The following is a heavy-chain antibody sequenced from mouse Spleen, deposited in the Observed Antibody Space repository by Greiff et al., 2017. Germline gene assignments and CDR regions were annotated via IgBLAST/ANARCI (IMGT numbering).Heavy chain of an antibody. CDR2: IKPYNGGT. CDR3: ARGAYGNYLGF. CDR1: GYSFTGYT. D-gene: IGHD6-5*01. J-gene: IGHJ2*01. V-gene: IGHV1-18*01. Sequence: VQLQQSGPELVKPGASMKISCKASGYSFTGYTLNWVKQSHGKNLEWIGLIKPYNGGTSYNQKFKGKATLTVDKSSSTAYMELLGLTSEDSAVYYFARGAYGNYLGFWGQGTPLTVSS.